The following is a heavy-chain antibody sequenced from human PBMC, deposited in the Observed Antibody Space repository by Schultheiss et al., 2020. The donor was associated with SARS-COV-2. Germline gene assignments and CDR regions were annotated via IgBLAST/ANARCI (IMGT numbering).Heavy chain of an antibody. Sequence: SETLSLTCAVYGGSFSGYYWSWIRQPPGKGLEWIGSIYHSGSTYYNPSLKSRVTISVDTSKNQFSLKLSSVTAADTAVYYCVLDYYGSGHYYYMDVWGKGTTVTVSS. CDR2: IYHSGST. V-gene: IGHV4-34*01. CDR3: VLDYYGSGHYYYMDV. D-gene: IGHD3-10*01. CDR1: GGSFSGYY. J-gene: IGHJ6*03.